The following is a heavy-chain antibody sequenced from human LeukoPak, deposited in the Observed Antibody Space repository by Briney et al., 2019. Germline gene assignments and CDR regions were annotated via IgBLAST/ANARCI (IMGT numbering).Heavy chain of an antibody. CDR2: IESKTAGGAT. CDR3: TTYGSGRKFDY. J-gene: IGHJ4*02. D-gene: IGHD3-10*01. Sequence: GVSLRLSSAASGFTFYNAWWSWLGPAPGQELVWVGRIESKTAGGATNYAAPVKARFTISRDDQTITLYLQMNSLKSEDTAVYYCTTYGSGRKFDYWGQGILVTVSS. CDR1: GFTFYNAW. V-gene: IGHV3-15*04.